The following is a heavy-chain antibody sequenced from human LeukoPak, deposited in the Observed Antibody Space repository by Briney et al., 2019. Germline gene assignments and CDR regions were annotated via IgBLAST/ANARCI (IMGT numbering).Heavy chain of an antibody. D-gene: IGHD5-12*01. CDR2: ISSSSNTI. CDR1: GFTFSSYS. V-gene: IGHV3-48*01. CDR3: ARDSREWLRHFDY. Sequence: PGGSLRLSCAASGFTFSSYSMNWVRQAPGKGLEWVSYISSSSNTIYYADSVKGRFTISRDNAKNSLYLQMNSLRAEDTAVYYCARDSREWLRHFDYWGQGTLVTVSS. J-gene: IGHJ4*02.